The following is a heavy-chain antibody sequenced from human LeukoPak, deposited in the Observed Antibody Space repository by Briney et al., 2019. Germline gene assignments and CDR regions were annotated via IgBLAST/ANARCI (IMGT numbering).Heavy chain of an antibody. CDR2: ISGSGGSK. CDR3: AKDLKIGGSYLDYFDY. J-gene: IGHJ4*02. Sequence: GGSLRLSCAASGFTFSDYYMSWIRQAPGKGLEWVSAISGSGGSKYYADSAKGRFTISRDNSKNTLYLQMNSLRAEDTAVYYCAKDLKIGGSYLDYFDYWGQGTLVTVSS. D-gene: IGHD1-26*01. CDR1: GFTFSDYY. V-gene: IGHV3-23*01.